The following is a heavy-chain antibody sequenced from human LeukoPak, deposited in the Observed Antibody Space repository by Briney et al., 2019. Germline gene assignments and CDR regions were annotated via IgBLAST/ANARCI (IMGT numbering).Heavy chain of an antibody. Sequence: ASVKVSCKASGYTFTSYGISWVRQAPGQGLEWMGWISAYNGNTNYAQKLQGRVTMTTDTSTSTAYMELRSLRSEDTAVYYCASPYSYCSSTSCHYYPYYYGMDVWGQGTTVTVSS. CDR1: GYTFTSYG. V-gene: IGHV1-18*01. J-gene: IGHJ6*02. CDR2: ISAYNGNT. CDR3: ASPYSYCSSTSCHYYPYYYGMDV. D-gene: IGHD2-2*01.